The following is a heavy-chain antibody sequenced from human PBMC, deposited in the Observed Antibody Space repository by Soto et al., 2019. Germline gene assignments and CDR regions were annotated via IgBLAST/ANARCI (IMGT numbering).Heavy chain of an antibody. CDR3: VRDLTSCTSARCYSYYYGMDV. CDR2: INSDGSRT. J-gene: IGHJ6*02. CDR1: GCNFSSYW. D-gene: IGHD1-26*01. Sequence: EVQLVESGGGLVQPGGSLRLSCTASGCNFSSYWTHWVRQVPGRGLVWVSRINSDGSRTSYADSVKGRFTISRDNAKNTVDLQMNSLRAEDTAVYYCVRDLTSCTSARCYSYYYGMDVWGQGTTVTVSS. V-gene: IGHV3-74*01.